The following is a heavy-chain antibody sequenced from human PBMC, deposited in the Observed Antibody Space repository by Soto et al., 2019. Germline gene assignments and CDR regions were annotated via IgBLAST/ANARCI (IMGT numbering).Heavy chain of an antibody. J-gene: IGHJ5*02. CDR1: GYTFTSYD. CDR3: ERGDLGIAYSSP. V-gene: IGHV1-8*01. Sequence: QVQLVQAGAEVKKPGASVKVSCKASGYTFTSYDINWVRQATGQGLEWMGWMNPNSGNTGYAQKFEGRVTMTRNTAISTAYTELSSLRSEDTAVYYCERGDLGIAYSSPWAQGTLVTVSS. CDR2: MNPNSGNT. D-gene: IGHD2-21*01.